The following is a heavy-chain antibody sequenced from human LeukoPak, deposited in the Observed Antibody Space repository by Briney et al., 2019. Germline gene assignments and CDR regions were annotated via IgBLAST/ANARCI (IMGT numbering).Heavy chain of an antibody. CDR2: ISYDGSNK. Sequence: LSLTCAVYGGSFSGYYWSWIRQPPGKGLEWVAVISYDGSNKYYADSVKGRFTISRDNSKNTLYLQMNSLRAEDTAVYYCAKVFRRVQWLATGFDYFDYWGQGTLVTVSS. CDR3: AKVFRRVQWLATGFDYFDY. V-gene: IGHV3-30*18. CDR1: GGSFSGYY. J-gene: IGHJ4*02. D-gene: IGHD6-19*01.